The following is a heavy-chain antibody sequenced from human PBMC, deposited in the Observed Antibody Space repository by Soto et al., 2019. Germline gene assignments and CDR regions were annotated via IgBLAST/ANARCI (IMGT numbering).Heavy chain of an antibody. V-gene: IGHV4-30-4*01. CDR1: GGSISSGDYY. D-gene: IGHD2-21*02. CDR3: ARVYYCGGDCYRGGWFDP. CDR2: IYYSGST. J-gene: IGHJ5*02. Sequence: PSETLSLTCTVSGGSISSGDYYWSWIRQPPGKGLEWIGYIYYSGSTYYNPSLKSRVTISVDTSKNQFSLKLSSATAADTAVYYCARVYYCGGDCYRGGWFDPWGQGTLVTVSS.